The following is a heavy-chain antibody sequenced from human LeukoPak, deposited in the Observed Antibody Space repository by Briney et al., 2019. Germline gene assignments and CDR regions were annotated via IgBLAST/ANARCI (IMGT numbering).Heavy chain of an antibody. Sequence: GASVKVSCKASGFTFTNYHMHWVRQAPGQGLEWMGMINPSAGITTCEQKFQGRVTMTRDTSTSTVYMELSSLRSDDTAVYSCAKDGGTFQFDYWGQGTLVTVSA. CDR3: AKDGGTFQFDY. CDR1: GFTFTNYH. D-gene: IGHD1-26*01. V-gene: IGHV1-46*01. J-gene: IGHJ4*02. CDR2: INPSAGIT.